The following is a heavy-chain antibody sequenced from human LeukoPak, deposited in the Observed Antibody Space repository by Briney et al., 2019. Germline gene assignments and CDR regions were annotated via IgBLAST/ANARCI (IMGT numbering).Heavy chain of an antibody. J-gene: IGHJ6*04. V-gene: IGHV3-48*04. Sequence: GGSLRLSCAASGFTFSNYSMNWVRQAPGKGLEWVSYISSSGSTIYYADSVKGRFTISRDNAKNSLYLQMNSLRAEDTAVYYCAELGITMIGGVWGKGTTVTISS. CDR2: ISSSGSTI. D-gene: IGHD3-10*02. CDR3: AELGITMIGGV. CDR1: GFTFSNYS.